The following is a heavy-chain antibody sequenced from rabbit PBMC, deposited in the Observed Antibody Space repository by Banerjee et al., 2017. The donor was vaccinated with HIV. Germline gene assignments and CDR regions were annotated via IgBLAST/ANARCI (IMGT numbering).Heavy chain of an antibody. CDR2: IDVGSSGST. CDR3: ARDYNDAGDGYCSFNL. D-gene: IGHD8-1*01. J-gene: IGHJ4*01. V-gene: IGHV1S40*01. CDR1: GFSFSSSYY. Sequence: QSLEESGGDLVKPGASLTLTCTASGFSFSSSYYMCWVRQAPGKGLEWIACIDVGSSGSTWYASWAKGRFTISKASSTTVTLQMTSLTAADTATYFCARDYNDAGDGYCSFNLWGPGTLVTVS.